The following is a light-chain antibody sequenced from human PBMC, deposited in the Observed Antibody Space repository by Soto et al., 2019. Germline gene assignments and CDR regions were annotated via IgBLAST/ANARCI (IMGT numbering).Light chain of an antibody. CDR1: QSLRSS. V-gene: IGKV3-15*01. Sequence: EKMMKQSPDTLSVSLGERASLSCRASQSLRSSLAWYQQKPGQAPRLLIYDASTRATGIPARFSGSGSGTDFTLTIRSLQPEDSATYYCQQSYSSPRTFGHGTKVDIK. J-gene: IGKJ1*01. CDR2: DAS. CDR3: QQSYSSPRT.